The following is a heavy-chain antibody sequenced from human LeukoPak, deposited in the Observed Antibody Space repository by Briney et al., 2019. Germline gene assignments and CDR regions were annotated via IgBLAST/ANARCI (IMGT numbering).Heavy chain of an antibody. CDR1: GFTFSSYN. CDR3: VKESEYISPRNYYFDY. D-gene: IGHD5-18*01. J-gene: IGHJ4*02. Sequence: GGSLRLSCAATGFTFSSYNMNWVRQAPGKGPEWVSAISGRADRTYYADSVKGRFTISRDNSKNTLNLQMNSLRAEDTAIYYCVKESEYISPRNYYFDYWGQGTQVTVSS. CDR2: ISGRADRT. V-gene: IGHV3-23*01.